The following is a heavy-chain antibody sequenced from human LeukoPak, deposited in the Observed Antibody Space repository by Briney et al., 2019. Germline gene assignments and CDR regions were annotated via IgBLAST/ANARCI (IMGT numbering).Heavy chain of an antibody. D-gene: IGHD6-13*01. V-gene: IGHV4-34*01. Sequence: SETLSLTCAVYGGSFSGYYYTWIRQFPGKRLEWIGEINPTGSTNYNSSLKSRLTISADTSNNQFSLNLSSVTAADTAVYYCARPRYSSRSFDYWGQGTLVTVSS. CDR3: ARPRYSSRSFDY. CDR1: GGSFSGYY. J-gene: IGHJ4*02. CDR2: INPTGST.